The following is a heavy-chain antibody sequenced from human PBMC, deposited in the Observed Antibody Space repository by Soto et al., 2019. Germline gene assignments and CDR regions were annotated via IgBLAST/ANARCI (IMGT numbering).Heavy chain of an antibody. Sequence: QVQLEQSGVEVKKPGASVRVACKTSASIFTRYGFSWVRQAPGQGLEWMGWISAYNGDTKYAQNFQGRVTMTTDTSTRTAYMELRTLRIDDTAVYYCTSDYGDKNSWGQGTLVTVSS. V-gene: IGHV1-18*01. CDR2: ISAYNGDT. CDR1: ASIFTRYG. J-gene: IGHJ4*02. D-gene: IGHD4-17*01. CDR3: TSDYGDKNS.